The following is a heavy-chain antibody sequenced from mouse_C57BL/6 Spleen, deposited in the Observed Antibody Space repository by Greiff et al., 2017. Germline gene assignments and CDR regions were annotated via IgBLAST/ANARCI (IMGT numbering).Heavy chain of an antibody. CDR1: GYAFSSYW. CDR3: ARGTTVVAPMDY. CDR2: IYPGDGDT. Sequence: QVQLQQSGAELVKPGASVKISCKASGYAFSSYWMNWVKQRPGKGLEWIGQIYPGDGDTNYNGKFKGKATLTADKSSSTAYMQLSSLTSEDSAVYFCARGTTVVAPMDYWGQGTSVTVSS. J-gene: IGHJ4*01. V-gene: IGHV1-80*01. D-gene: IGHD1-1*01.